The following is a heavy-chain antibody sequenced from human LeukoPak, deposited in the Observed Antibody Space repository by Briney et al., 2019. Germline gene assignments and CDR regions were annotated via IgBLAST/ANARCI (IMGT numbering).Heavy chain of an antibody. CDR1: GFTFSSFW. D-gene: IGHD2-15*01. V-gene: IGHV3-7*01. J-gene: IGHJ4*02. Sequence: PGGSLRLSCAASGFTFSSFWMTWVRQRPGKGPEWVANIKGDGSEKYYVDSVKGRFTVSRDNAKNSLYLQMDSLTVEDTAVYYCARLSLRWRSDRSYSGSADNWGQGTLVTVSS. CDR2: IKGDGSEK. CDR3: ARLSLRWRSDRSYSGSADN.